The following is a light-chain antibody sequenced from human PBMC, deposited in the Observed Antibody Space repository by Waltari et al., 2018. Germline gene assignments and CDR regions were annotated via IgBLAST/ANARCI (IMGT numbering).Light chain of an antibody. CDR2: DVS. CDR1: SSDVGAYNY. CDR3: SSWTSSTSLPVV. Sequence: QSALTQPASVSGSPGQSITISCTGTSSDVGAYNYVSWYQQHPGKAPRLMIYDVSNRPAEVFNRFSGSNSGNTAALTISGLQAEDEADYYCSSWTSSTSLPVVFGGGTELSVL. J-gene: IGLJ2*01. V-gene: IGLV2-14*03.